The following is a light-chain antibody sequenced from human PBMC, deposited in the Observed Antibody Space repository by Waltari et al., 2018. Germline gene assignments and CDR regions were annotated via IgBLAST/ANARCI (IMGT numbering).Light chain of an antibody. V-gene: IGLV3-21*02. CDR1: NIATKS. CDR2: DVS. Sequence: SYVLTQPPSVSVAPRQTARLSCGGNNIATKSVHWYQQKAGRAPILVVYDVSDRPSGIPGGFSGSSSGNPATLAIRGVEAGDEADYFCQVWDNNRVFFGGGTKLTVL. CDR3: QVWDNNRVF. J-gene: IGLJ2*01.